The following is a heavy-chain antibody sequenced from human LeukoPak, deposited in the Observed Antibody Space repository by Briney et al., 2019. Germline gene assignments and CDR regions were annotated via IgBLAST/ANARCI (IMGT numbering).Heavy chain of an antibody. CDR1: GGSISSYY. D-gene: IGHD6-19*01. CDR3: ARVRAVAGRGFDY. J-gene: IGHJ4*02. V-gene: IGHV4-59*08. Sequence: PSETLSLTCTVSGGSISSYYWSWIRQPPGKGLEWIGYIYYSGSTYYNPSLKSRVTISVDTSKNQFSLKLSSVTAADTAVYYCARVRAVAGRGFDYWGQGTLVTVSS. CDR2: IYYSGST.